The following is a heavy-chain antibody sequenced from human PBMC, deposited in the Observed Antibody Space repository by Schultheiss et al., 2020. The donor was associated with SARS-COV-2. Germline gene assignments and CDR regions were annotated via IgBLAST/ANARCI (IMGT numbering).Heavy chain of an antibody. Sequence: GESLKISCAASGFTFSSYGMHWVRQAPGKGLEWVAVIWYDESYKYYADSVKGRFTISRDISKNTVYLQMDSLRADDTARYFCARDLYSRAVDYWGQGTLVTVSS. D-gene: IGHD5-12*01. J-gene: IGHJ4*02. CDR3: ARDLYSRAVDY. CDR1: GFTFSSYG. CDR2: IWYDESYK. V-gene: IGHV3-33*01.